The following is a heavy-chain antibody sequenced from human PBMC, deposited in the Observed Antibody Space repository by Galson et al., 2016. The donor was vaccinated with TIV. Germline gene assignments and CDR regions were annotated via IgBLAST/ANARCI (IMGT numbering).Heavy chain of an antibody. J-gene: IGHJ4*02. CDR2: ISYDGNNK. V-gene: IGHV3-30*01. CDR1: GFTFSTDA. Sequence: SLRLSCAASGFTFSTDAMHWVRQAPGKGLEWVADISYDGNNKYYADSVKGRFTISRDNSKKTLDLQMNSPRAEDTAVYYCARQTGCGGDCYYFDFWGQGTLVTVSS. CDR3: ARQTGCGGDCYYFDF. D-gene: IGHD2-21*02.